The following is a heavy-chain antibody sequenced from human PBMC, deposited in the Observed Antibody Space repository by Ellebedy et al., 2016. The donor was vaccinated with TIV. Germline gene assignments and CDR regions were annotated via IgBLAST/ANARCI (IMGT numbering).Heavy chain of an antibody. J-gene: IGHJ2*01. CDR2: IKQDGSEK. CDR3: ARDLYCGGDCYSVDWYFDL. CDR1: GFTFSSYS. V-gene: IGHV3-7*03. Sequence: GESLKISXAASGFTFSSYSMNWVRQAPGKGLEWVANIKQDGSEKYYVDSVKGRFTISRDNAKNSLYLQMNSLRAEDTAVYYCARDLYCGGDCYSVDWYFDLWGCGTLVTVSS. D-gene: IGHD2-21*01.